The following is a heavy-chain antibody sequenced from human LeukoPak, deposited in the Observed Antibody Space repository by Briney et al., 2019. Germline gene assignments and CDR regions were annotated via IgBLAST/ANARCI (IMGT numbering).Heavy chain of an antibody. CDR1: GGSISSYY. CDR3: TRDYDILTGYPQLDY. CDR2: IYTSGST. D-gene: IGHD3-9*01. J-gene: IGHJ4*02. Sequence: SETLSLTCTVSGGSISSYYWSWIRQPAGKGLEWIGGIYTSGSTNYNPSLKSRVTMSVDTSKNQFSLKLSSVTAADTAVYYCTRDYDILTGYPQLDYWGQGTLVTVSS. V-gene: IGHV4-4*07.